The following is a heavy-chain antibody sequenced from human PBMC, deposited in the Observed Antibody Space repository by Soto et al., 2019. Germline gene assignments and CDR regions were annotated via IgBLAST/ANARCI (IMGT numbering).Heavy chain of an antibody. D-gene: IGHD3-9*01. CDR2: INPNSGGT. CDR3: ARDRAPATLRYFGFDP. J-gene: IGHJ5*02. Sequence: ASVKVSCKASGYTFTGYYMHWVRQAPGQGLEWMGWINPNSGGTNYAQKFQGGVTMTRDTSISTAYMELSRLRSDDTAVYYCARDRAPATLRYFGFDPWGQGTLVTVSS. CDR1: GYTFTGYY. V-gene: IGHV1-2*02.